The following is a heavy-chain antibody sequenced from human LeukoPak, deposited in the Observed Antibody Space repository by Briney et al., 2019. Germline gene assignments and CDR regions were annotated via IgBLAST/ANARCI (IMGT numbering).Heavy chain of an antibody. CDR3: AKDRGLEAGTTFSFDY. D-gene: IGHD1-7*01. Sequence: AGGSLRLSCAAPGFTFSSYGMHWVRQAPGKGLEWVAVIWYDGSNKYYADSVKGRFTISRDNSKNTLYLQMNSLRAEDTAVCYCAKDRGLEAGTTFSFDYWGQGSLVTVSS. V-gene: IGHV3-33*06. J-gene: IGHJ4*02. CDR2: IWYDGSNK. CDR1: GFTFSSYG.